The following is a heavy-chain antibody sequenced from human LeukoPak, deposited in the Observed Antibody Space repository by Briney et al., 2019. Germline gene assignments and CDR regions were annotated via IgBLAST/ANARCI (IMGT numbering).Heavy chain of an antibody. V-gene: IGHV7-4-1*02. CDR3: ARAKDPYQLLYDWFDP. J-gene: IGHJ5*02. Sequence: ASVKVSCKASGYSFTTYYIHWVRQAPGQGLEWMGWINTNTGNPTYAQGFTGRFVFSLDTSVSTAYLQISSLKAEDTAVYYCARAKDPYQLLYDWFDPWGQGTLVTVSS. CDR2: INTNTGNP. CDR1: GYSFTTYY. D-gene: IGHD2-2*02.